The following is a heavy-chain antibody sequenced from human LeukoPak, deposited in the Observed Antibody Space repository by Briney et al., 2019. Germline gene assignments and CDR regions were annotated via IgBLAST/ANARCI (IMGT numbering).Heavy chain of an antibody. CDR3: ATGRSYRSGSRVPYYYYYYMDV. V-gene: IGHV1-69*05. J-gene: IGHJ6*03. CDR2: IIPIFGTA. Sequence: TSVKVSCKASGGTFSSYAISWVRQAPGQGLEWMGGIIPIFGTANYAQKFQGRVTITTDESTSTAYMELSSLRSEDTAVYYCATGRSYRSGSRVPYYYYYYMDVWGKGTTVTVSS. CDR1: GGTFSSYA. D-gene: IGHD6-13*01.